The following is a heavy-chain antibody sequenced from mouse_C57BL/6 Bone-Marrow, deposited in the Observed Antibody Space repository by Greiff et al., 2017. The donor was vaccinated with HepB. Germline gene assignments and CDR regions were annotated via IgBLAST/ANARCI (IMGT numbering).Heavy chain of an antibody. CDR1: GYTFTSYW. CDR3: ARCVYYYGRSYEDYAMDY. D-gene: IGHD1-1*01. CDR2: IDPNGGGT. V-gene: IGHV1-72*01. Sequence: QVQLQQPGAELVKPGASVKLSCKASGYTFTSYWMHWVKQRPGRGLEWIGRIDPNGGGTKYNEKFKSKATLTVDKPSSTAYMQLSSLTSEDSAVYYGARCVYYYGRSYEDYAMDYWGQGTSVPGSS. J-gene: IGHJ4*01.